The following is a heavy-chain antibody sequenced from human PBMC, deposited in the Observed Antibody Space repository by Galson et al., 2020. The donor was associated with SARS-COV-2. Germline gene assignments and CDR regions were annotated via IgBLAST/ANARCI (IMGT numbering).Heavy chain of an antibody. CDR2: IYYSGST. CDR3: ARGTYSSGWYDRVGYYHRAV. J-gene: IGHJ6*03. V-gene: IGHV4-59*01. CDR1: GGSISSYY. Sequence: SETLSLTCTVSGGSISSYYWSWIRQPPGKGLEWIGYIYYSGSTNYNPSLKSRVTISVDTSKNQFSLKLSSVTAADTAVYYCARGTYSSGWYDRVGYYHRAVWGKGTTVTVSS. D-gene: IGHD6-19*01.